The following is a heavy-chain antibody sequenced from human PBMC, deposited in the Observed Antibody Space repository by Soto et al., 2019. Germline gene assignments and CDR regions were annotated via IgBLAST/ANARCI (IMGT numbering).Heavy chain of an antibody. CDR3: ARSPRSSPYFDY. D-gene: IGHD6-13*01. CDR2: IYPGDHET. CDR1: VYTFSNFW. J-gene: IGHJ4*02. Sequence: PGESLKISCQSSVYTFSNFWIGWVRQLPGKGLEWMGIIYPGDHETRYSPSFHGKVTISADRSINTAYLQWNSLEASDTAFYFCARSPRSSPYFDYWGQGALVTVSS. V-gene: IGHV5-51*01.